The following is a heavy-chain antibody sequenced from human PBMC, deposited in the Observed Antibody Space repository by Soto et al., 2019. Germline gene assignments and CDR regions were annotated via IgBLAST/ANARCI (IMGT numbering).Heavy chain of an antibody. J-gene: IGHJ4*02. D-gene: IGHD2-15*01. Sequence: GASVKVSCKACGDSFTSYAMHWVRQAPGQRLEWMGWINAGNGNTKYSQKFQGRVTITRDTSASTAYMELSSLRSEDTAVYYCARGRVVVAAASIPFRQPVDYWGQGTLVTVSS. CDR3: ARGRVVVAAASIPFRQPVDY. CDR2: INAGNGNT. CDR1: GDSFTSYA. V-gene: IGHV1-3*01.